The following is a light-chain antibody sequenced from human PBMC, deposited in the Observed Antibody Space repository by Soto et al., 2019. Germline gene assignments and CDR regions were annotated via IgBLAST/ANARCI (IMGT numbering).Light chain of an antibody. CDR3: SSYGSTSTRYV. Sequence: QSALTQPASVSGSPGQSITISCTGTSSDVGGYHYVSWYQQHPGKAPKLMIYEVSNRPSGVSNRFSGSKSGNTASLTISGLQAEAEADYFCSSYGSTSTRYVFGTGTKVTVL. CDR2: EVS. J-gene: IGLJ1*01. CDR1: SSDVGGYHY. V-gene: IGLV2-14*01.